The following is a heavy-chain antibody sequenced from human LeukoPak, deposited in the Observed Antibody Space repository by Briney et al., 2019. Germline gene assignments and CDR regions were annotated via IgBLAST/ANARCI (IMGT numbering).Heavy chain of an antibody. V-gene: IGHV4-39*07. CDR1: GFTVSSNY. CDR2: IYYSGTT. D-gene: IGHD3-16*01. J-gene: IGHJ6*02. CDR3: VRDDVGELYDYVPYGMDV. Sequence: GSLRLSCAASGFTVSSNYMSWVRQPPGKGLEWIGSIYYSGTTFYTPSLKSRLTMSLDPPKNQFSLKLSFVTAADTAVYYCVRDDVGELYDYVPYGMDVWGQGTTVTVSS.